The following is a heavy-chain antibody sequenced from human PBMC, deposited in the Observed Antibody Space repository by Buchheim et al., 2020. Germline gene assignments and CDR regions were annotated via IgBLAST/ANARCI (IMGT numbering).Heavy chain of an antibody. V-gene: IGHV4-34*01. J-gene: IGHJ2*01. Sequence: QVQLQQWGAGLLKPSETLSLTCAVYGGSFSGYYWSWIRQPPGKGLEWIGEINHSGSTNYNPSLKSRVTISVDTSKNQFSLKLSSVTAADTAVYYCARLRMGPGRGYWYFDLWGRGTL. CDR2: INHSGST. D-gene: IGHD1-14*01. CDR1: GGSFSGYY. CDR3: ARLRMGPGRGYWYFDL.